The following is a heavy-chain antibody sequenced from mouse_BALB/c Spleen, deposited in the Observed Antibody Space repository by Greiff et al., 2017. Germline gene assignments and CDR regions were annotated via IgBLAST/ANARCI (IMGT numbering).Heavy chain of an antibody. CDR3: ARSGLNPLYYYAMDY. CDR2: INPGSGGT. D-gene: IGHD1-3*01. Sequence: VKLQESGAELVRPGTSVKVSCKASGYAFTNYLIEWVKQRPGQGLEWIGVINPGSGGTNYNEKFKGKATLTADKSSSTAYMQLSSLTSDDSAVYFCARSGLNPLYYYAMDYWGQGTSVTVSS. V-gene: IGHV1-54*01. CDR1: GYAFTNYL. J-gene: IGHJ4*01.